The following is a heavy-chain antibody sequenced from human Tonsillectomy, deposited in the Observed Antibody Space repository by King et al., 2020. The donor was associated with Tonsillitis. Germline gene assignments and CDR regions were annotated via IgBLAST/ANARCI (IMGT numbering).Heavy chain of an antibody. J-gene: IGHJ4*02. CDR1: GGSISSSSYY. V-gene: IGHV4-39*01. Sequence: QLQESGPGLVKPSETLSLTCTVSGGSISSSSYYWGWIRQPPGKGLEWIGSIYYSGSTYYNPSLKSRVTISVDTSKNQFSLKLSSVTAADTAVYYCARTDTAMALFDYWGQGTLVTVSS. CDR2: IYYSGST. D-gene: IGHD5-18*01. CDR3: ARTDTAMALFDY.